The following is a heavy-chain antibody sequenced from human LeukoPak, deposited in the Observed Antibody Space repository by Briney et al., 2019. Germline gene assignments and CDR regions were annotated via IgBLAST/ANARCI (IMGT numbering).Heavy chain of an antibody. Sequence: GSLRLSCAASGFTGSNNYVSWVRHAPGMGLEWVSAIHSSGATCYADSVNGRFTTYTASSTNKLYLQISSLRVEDTAVYYCTVFGDSKHWGQGTLVTVSS. D-gene: IGHD4-17*01. V-gene: IGHV3-53*01. CDR2: IHSSGAT. CDR3: TVFGDSKH. J-gene: IGHJ4*02. CDR1: GFTGSNNY.